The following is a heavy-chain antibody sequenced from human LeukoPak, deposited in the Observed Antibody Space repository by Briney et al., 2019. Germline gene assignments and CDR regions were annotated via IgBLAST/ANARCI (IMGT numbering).Heavy chain of an antibody. D-gene: IGHD3-22*01. CDR1: EFTFSSYG. CDR2: ISYDGSNK. Sequence: PGGSLRLSCAASEFTFSSYGMHWVRQAPGKGLEWVAVISYDGSNKYYADSVKGRFTISRDNSKNTLYLQMNSLRAEDTAVYYCAKDGSSLYDSSGYYTFDYWGQGTLVTVSS. V-gene: IGHV3-30*18. CDR3: AKDGSSLYDSSGYYTFDY. J-gene: IGHJ4*02.